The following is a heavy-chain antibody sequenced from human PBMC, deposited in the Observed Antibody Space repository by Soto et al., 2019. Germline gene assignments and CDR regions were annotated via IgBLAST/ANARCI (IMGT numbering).Heavy chain of an antibody. CDR1: GGSISSSSYY. D-gene: IGHD4-17*01. J-gene: IGHJ4*02. CDR2: IYYSGST. CDR3: ARQGLGDGDYVSPPFDY. Sequence: QLQLQESGPGLVKPSETLSLTCTVSGGSISSSSYYWGWIRQPPGKGLEWIGSIYYSGSTYYNPCLKRRVTISVDTSMIQVSLALSSVTAADAAVYYWARQGLGDGDYVSPPFDYRGQGTLVPVSS. V-gene: IGHV4-39*01.